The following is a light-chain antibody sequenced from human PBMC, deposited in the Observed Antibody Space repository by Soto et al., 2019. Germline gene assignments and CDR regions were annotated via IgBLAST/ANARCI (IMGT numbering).Light chain of an antibody. J-gene: IGLJ1*01. CDR1: SGYVGTYSL. Sequence: QSVLAQPASVSGSPGQSITISCTGASGYVGTYSLVSWYQQHPGKAPKVVIYEGHKRPSGVPDRFSGSTSVNTASLTISGLQTDDEADYYCSSYGGSNIPLYVFGTGTKVTVL. CDR3: SSYGGSNIPLYV. V-gene: IGLV2-23*01. CDR2: EGH.